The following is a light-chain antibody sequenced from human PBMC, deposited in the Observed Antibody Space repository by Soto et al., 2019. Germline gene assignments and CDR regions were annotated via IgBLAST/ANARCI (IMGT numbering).Light chain of an antibody. J-gene: IGKJ1*01. V-gene: IGKV3-20*01. CDR2: GVS. Sequence: IVLTQSPGPLSLSPGERATLSCRASQTGSNSYLAWYQQKSGQAPRLLIYGVSPRATGIPDRFSGSGSGTEFALTISRLEPEDFAVYICQHYGYPQWTFGPGTKVEIK. CDR3: QHYGYPQWT. CDR1: QTGSNSY.